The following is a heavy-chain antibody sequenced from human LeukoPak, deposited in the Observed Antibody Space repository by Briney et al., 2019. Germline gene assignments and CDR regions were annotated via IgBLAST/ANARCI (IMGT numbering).Heavy chain of an antibody. CDR1: GGSISSGDYY. Sequence: SQTLSLTCTVSGGSISSGDYYWSWISQPPGKGLEWIGYIYYSGSTYYNPSLKSRVTISVDTSKNQFSLKLSSVTAADTAVYYCASSPYDSSGCIDYWGQGTLVTVSS. CDR3: ASSPYDSSGCIDY. D-gene: IGHD3-22*01. V-gene: IGHV4-30-4*01. J-gene: IGHJ4*02. CDR2: IYYSGST.